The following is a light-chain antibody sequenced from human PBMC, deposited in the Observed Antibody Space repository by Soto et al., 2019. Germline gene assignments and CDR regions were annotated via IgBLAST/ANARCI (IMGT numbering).Light chain of an antibody. J-gene: IGKJ1*01. Sequence: EVVWTECPGTLSLPPGERATLSCRASQSVSSNYLAWYQQKRGQAPRLLIYGASSRATGIPTRFSGSGSGTDFTLTISRLEPEDFAVYYCQQYDTSPRTFGQGTKVEI. CDR3: QQYDTSPRT. V-gene: IGKV3-20*01. CDR1: QSVSSNY. CDR2: GAS.